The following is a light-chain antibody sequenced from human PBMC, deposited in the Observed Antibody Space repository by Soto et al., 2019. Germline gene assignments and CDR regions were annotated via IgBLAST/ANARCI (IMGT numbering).Light chain of an antibody. V-gene: IGLV1-44*01. CDR2: SHS. J-gene: IGLJ3*02. CDR1: SSNIGINT. Sequence: QSVLTQPPSASGTPGQRVTISCSGSSSNIGINTVNWYQQFPGTAPKLLIHSHSQRPSGVPDRFSGSKSGASASLGISGLQSEDEAYYYCATWDDGLNGWVFGGGTKLTVL. CDR3: ATWDDGLNGWV.